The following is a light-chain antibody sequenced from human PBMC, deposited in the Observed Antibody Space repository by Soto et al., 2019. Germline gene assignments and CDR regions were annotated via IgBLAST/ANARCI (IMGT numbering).Light chain of an antibody. V-gene: IGLV2-8*01. CDR1: SSDVGGYDR. CDR2: GNS. Sequence: QSALTQPPSASGSPGQSVTISCTGTSSDVGGYDRVSWFQQHPGKAPKLLMHGNSQRPSGDPDRFSGSKSGTSASLAISGLRTEDEADYYCAAWDDSLSGVVFGGGTKLTVL. CDR3: AAWDDSLSGVV. J-gene: IGLJ2*01.